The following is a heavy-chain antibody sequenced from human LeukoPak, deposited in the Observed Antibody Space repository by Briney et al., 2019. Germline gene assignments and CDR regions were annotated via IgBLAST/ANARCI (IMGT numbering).Heavy chain of an antibody. J-gene: IGHJ4*02. CDR1: GFTVSSNY. CDR3: ARDTPRGGPTPPFGY. Sequence: GGSLRLSCAASGFTVSSNYMNWVRQAPGKGLEWVSSISSSSSYIYYADSVKGRFTISRDNAKNSLYLQMNSLRAEDTAVYYCARDTPRGGPTPPFGYWGQGTLVTVSS. CDR2: ISSSSSYI. V-gene: IGHV3-21*01. D-gene: IGHD2-15*01.